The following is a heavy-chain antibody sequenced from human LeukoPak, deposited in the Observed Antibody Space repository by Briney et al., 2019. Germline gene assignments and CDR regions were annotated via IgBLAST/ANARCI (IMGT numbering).Heavy chain of an antibody. V-gene: IGHV3-48*03. CDR2: ISNSGSTT. CDR1: GFPFYTYE. CDR3: AGGGDF. J-gene: IGHJ4*02. Sequence: GGSLSLSWPASGFPFYTYEMNWVRQAPGKGLEWISYISNSGSTTYYADSVKGRFTISRDNAKNSLYLHMNRLRAEDTAVYSCAGGGDFWGQGTLVTVSS. D-gene: IGHD6-25*01.